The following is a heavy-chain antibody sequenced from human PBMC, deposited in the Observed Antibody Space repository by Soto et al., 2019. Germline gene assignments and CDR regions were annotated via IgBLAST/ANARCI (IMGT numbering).Heavy chain of an antibody. CDR2: ISGSGGST. D-gene: IGHD6-13*01. V-gene: IGHV3-23*01. CDR3: GKDAGLAAAGTNYEMDI. CDR1: GFTFSSYA. Sequence: PGGSLRLSCAASGFTFSSYAMSWVRQAPGKGLEWVSAISGSGGSTYYADSVKGRFTISRDNSKNTLYLQMNSLRAEDTAVYYFGKDAGLAAAGTNYEMDIWGQGATVTISS. J-gene: IGHJ6*02.